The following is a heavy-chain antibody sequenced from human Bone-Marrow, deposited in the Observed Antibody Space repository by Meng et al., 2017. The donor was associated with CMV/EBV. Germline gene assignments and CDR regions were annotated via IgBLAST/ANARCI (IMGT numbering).Heavy chain of an antibody. V-gene: IGHV3-11*01. J-gene: IGHJ6*02. CDR3: ARDRIAARGYYYYYGMDV. Sequence: GGSLRLSCAASGFTFSDYYMSWIRQAPGKGLEWVSYISSSGSTIYYADSVKGRFTISRDNAKNSLYLQMNSLRAEDTAVYYCARDRIAARGYYYYYGMDVWGQGPTVTIYS. D-gene: IGHD6-6*01. CDR2: ISSSGSTI. CDR1: GFTFSDYY.